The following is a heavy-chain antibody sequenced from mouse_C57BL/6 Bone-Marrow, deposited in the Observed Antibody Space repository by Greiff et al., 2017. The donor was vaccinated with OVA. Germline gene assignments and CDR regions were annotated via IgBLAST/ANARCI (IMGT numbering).Heavy chain of an antibody. CDR3: ASPHYYGSSLDY. CDR2: IYPGDGDT. V-gene: IGHV1-82*01. CDR1: GYAFSSSW. Sequence: QVQLQQSGPELVKPGASVKISRKASGYAFSSSWMNWVKQRPGKGLEWIGRIYPGDGDTNYNGKFKGKATLTADKSSSTAYMQLSSLTSEDSAVYFCASPHYYGSSLDYWGQGTTLTVSS. J-gene: IGHJ2*01. D-gene: IGHD1-1*01.